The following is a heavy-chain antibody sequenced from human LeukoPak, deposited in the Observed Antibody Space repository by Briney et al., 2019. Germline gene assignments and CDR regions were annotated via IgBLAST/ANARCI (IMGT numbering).Heavy chain of an antibody. V-gene: IGHV4-61*02. CDR1: SGSISSGTYY. J-gene: IGHJ5*02. CDR2: ISTSEST. CDR3: ARDEGSGWFDP. D-gene: IGHD3-10*01. Sequence: PSQTLSLTCTVSSGSISSGTYYWNWLRQPAVKGLEWIGRISTSESTNYNPSLKRRVTISLDTSKNHFSLKRNCVTAADTAVYYCARDEGSGWFDPWGEGWLVTVSS.